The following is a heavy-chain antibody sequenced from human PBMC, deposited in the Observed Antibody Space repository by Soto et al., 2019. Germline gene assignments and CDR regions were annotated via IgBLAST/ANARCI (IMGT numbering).Heavy chain of an antibody. D-gene: IGHD3-10*01. V-gene: IGHV3-74*01. Sequence: GGSLRLSCAASGFIFKMYWMHWVRQSPGKGLVWISRIYNDGTYSDYADSVRGRFTISRDNVNDTLYLQMNNLRAEDSGLYYCTRGPRPISTGTGAYWGQGTQVTAPQ. CDR1: GFIFKMYW. CDR3: TRGPRPISTGTGAY. CDR2: IYNDGTYS. J-gene: IGHJ4*02.